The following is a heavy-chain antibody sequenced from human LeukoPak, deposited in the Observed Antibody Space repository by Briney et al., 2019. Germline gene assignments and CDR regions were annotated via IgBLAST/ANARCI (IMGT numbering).Heavy chain of an antibody. CDR1: GGSFGGYY. CDR2: INHSGST. J-gene: IGHJ4*02. D-gene: IGHD5-12*01. V-gene: IGHV4-34*01. Sequence: PSETLSLTCAVYGGSFGGYYWSWIRQPPGKGLEWIGEINHSGSTNYNPSLKSRVTISVDTSKNQFSLKLSSVTAADTAVYYCARGIVATMAFDYWGQGTLVTVSS. CDR3: ARGIVATMAFDY.